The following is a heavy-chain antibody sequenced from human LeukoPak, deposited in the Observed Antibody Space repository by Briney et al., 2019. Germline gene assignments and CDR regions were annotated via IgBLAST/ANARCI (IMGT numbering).Heavy chain of an antibody. CDR2: IYYSGST. V-gene: IGHV4-31*03. CDR3: ARDLSVWGSYRSNWFDP. Sequence: SQTLSLTCTVSGGSISSGGYYWSWIRQHPGKGLEWIGYIYYSGSTYYNPSLKSRVTISVDTSKNQFSLKLSSVTAADTAVYYCARDLSVWGSYRSNWFDPWGQGTLVTVSS. CDR1: GGSISSGGYY. D-gene: IGHD3-16*02. J-gene: IGHJ5*02.